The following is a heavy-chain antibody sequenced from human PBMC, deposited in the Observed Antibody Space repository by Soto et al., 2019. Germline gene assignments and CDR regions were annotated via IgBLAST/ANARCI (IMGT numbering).Heavy chain of an antibody. V-gene: IGHV5-51*01. CDR3: ARANYDILTGSQNYYYYYGMDV. D-gene: IGHD3-9*01. Sequence: PGESLKISCKGSGYSFTSYWIGWVRQMPGKGLEWMGIIYPGDSDTRYSPSFQGQVTISADKSISTAYLQWSSLKASDTAMYYCARANYDILTGSQNYYYYYGMDVWGQGTTVTVYS. CDR2: IYPGDSDT. J-gene: IGHJ6*02. CDR1: GYSFTSYW.